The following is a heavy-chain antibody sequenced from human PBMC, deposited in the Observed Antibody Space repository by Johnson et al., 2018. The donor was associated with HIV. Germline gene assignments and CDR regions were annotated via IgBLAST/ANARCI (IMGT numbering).Heavy chain of an antibody. J-gene: IGHJ3*02. CDR3: AKDLRVFDWFNAYDAFDI. Sequence: VQLVESGGGVVQPGRSLRLSCAASGFIFSSYGMHWVRQAPGKGLEWVAVIWYDGSNTYYADSVKGRFTISRDNSKNTLYLQMNSLRADDTAVYYCAKDLRVFDWFNAYDAFDIWGQGTMVTVSS. V-gene: IGHV3-33*06. CDR2: IWYDGSNT. CDR1: GFIFSSYG. D-gene: IGHD3-9*01.